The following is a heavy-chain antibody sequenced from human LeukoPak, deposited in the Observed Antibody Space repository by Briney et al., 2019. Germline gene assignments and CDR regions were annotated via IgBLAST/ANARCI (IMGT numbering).Heavy chain of an antibody. Sequence: PGGSLRLSCAASGFTFKNFGMHWVRQAPGKGLEWVAVISYDGSNEYYADSVKGRFTISRDNSKNTLYPQMNSLRAEDTAVYYCAKDYYGSETYYTLDCWGQGTLVTVSS. J-gene: IGHJ4*02. CDR3: AKDYYGSETYYTLDC. D-gene: IGHD3-10*01. CDR2: ISYDGSNE. V-gene: IGHV3-30*18. CDR1: GFTFKNFG.